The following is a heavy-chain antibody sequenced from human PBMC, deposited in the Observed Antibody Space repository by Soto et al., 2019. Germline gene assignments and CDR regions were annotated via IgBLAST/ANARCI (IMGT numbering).Heavy chain of an antibody. D-gene: IGHD2-15*01. CDR3: GRYGLPLNYYAMDV. CDR2: RYYGGST. V-gene: IGHV4-31*03. Sequence: QVQLQESGPGLVKPAQTLSLTCTVSGASISSGGYCWTWIRQVPGKGLEWIGARYYGGSTYYNPSLKGRVTISVDTSDTQFSLKRNSVTAADKAVYYCGRYGLPLNYYAMDVWGQGTTVTVSS. CDR1: GASISSGGYC. J-gene: IGHJ6*02.